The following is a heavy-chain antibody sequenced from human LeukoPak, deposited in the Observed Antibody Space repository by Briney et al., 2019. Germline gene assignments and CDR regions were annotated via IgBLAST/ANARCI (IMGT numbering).Heavy chain of an antibody. V-gene: IGHV3-23*01. CDR3: AKVPYSDYGSGRPPFMDV. CDR2: IDYSGAYT. CDR1: GFIFSNYA. D-gene: IGHD3-10*01. Sequence: PGGSLRLSCAASGFIFSNYAMSWVRQAPGKGLEWVSTIDYSGAYTYYADSVKGQFTISRDNSKNTLYMQMNSLRAEDTAIYCCAKVPYSDYGSGRPPFMDVWGQGTTVAVS. J-gene: IGHJ6*02.